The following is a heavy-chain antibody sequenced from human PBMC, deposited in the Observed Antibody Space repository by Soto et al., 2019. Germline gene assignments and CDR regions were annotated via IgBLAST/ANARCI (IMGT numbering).Heavy chain of an antibody. CDR1: GGSISSYY. Sequence: ETLSLTCTVSGGSISSYYWSWIRQPPGKGLEWIGEINHSGSTNYNPSLKSRVTISVDTSKNQFSLKLSSVTAADTAVYYCASNRRYYYYYYGMDVWGQGTTVTVSS. V-gene: IGHV4-34*01. J-gene: IGHJ6*02. CDR2: INHSGST. CDR3: ASNRRYYYYYYGMDV.